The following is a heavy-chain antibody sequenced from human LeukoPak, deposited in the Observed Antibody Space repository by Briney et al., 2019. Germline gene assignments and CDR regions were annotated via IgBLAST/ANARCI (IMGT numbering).Heavy chain of an antibody. CDR3: ARGQRSYYYYYMDV. CDR1: GGTFSNYA. Sequence: GASVKVSCKASGGTFSNYAISWVRQAPGQGLEWMGEIIPIFGTANYAQKFQGRVTITADESTSTAYMELSSLRSEDTAVYYCARGQRSYYYYYMDVWGKGTTVTVSS. V-gene: IGHV1-69*13. D-gene: IGHD6-25*01. J-gene: IGHJ6*03. CDR2: IIPIFGTA.